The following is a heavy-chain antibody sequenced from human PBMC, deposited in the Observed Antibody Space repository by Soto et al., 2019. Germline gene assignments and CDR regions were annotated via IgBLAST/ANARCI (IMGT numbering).Heavy chain of an antibody. CDR2: ISYDGSNK. Sequence: QVQLVESGGGVVQPGRSLRLSCAASGFTFSSYGMHWVRQAPGKGLEWVAVISYDGSNKYYADSVKGRFTISRDNSKNTLYLQMNSLRAEDTAVYYCVKAPSLYYYYYGMDVWGQGTTVTVSS. J-gene: IGHJ6*02. D-gene: IGHD6-6*01. CDR1: GFTFSSYG. CDR3: VKAPSLYYYYYGMDV. V-gene: IGHV3-30*18.